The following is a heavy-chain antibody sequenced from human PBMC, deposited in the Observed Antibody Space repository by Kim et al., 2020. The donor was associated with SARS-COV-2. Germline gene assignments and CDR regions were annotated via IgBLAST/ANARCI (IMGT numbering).Heavy chain of an antibody. CDR3: STEEEELHFDY. Sequence: GGSLRLSCAASGFTFSSYGMHWVRQAPGKGLEWVAVISYDGSNKYYADSVKGRFTISRDNSKNTLYLQMNSLRAEDTAVYYCSTEEEELHFDYWGQGTLVTVSS. CDR2: ISYDGSNK. D-gene: IGHD1-26*01. V-gene: IGHV3-30*03. CDR1: GFTFSSYG. J-gene: IGHJ4*02.